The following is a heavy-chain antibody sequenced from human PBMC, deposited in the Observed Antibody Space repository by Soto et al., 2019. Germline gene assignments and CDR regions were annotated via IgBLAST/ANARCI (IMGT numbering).Heavy chain of an antibody. CDR1: GGTFSSYA. Sequence: ASVKVSCKASGGTFSSYAISWGRQAPGQGLEWMGGIIPIFGTANYAQKFQGRVTITADESTSTAYMELSSLRSEDTAVYYCARDLPGYYYGMDVWGQGTTVTVSS. CDR3: ARDLPGYYYGMDV. J-gene: IGHJ6*02. V-gene: IGHV1-69*13. CDR2: IIPIFGTA.